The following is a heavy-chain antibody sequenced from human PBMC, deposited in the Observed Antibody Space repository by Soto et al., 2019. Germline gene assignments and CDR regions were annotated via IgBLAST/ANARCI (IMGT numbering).Heavy chain of an antibody. D-gene: IGHD2-8*02. V-gene: IGHV3-15*07. J-gene: IGHJ4*02. CDR2: IKSQTDGGTT. Sequence: EVQLVESGGDLVKPGASLRLSCVVSGLTFSNAWMNWVRQAPGKGLEWVGRIKSQTDGGTTDYAAPVRGRLTISRDESKNTLYLQMNSLKTEDTAVYYCATAPGYWGSAPLDYWGQGTLVIVSS. CDR3: ATAPGYWGSAPLDY. CDR1: GLTFSNAW.